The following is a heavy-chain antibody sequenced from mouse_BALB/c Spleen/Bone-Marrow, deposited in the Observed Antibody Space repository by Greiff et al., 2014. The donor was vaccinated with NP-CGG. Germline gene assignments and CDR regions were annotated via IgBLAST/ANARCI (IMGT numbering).Heavy chain of an antibody. J-gene: IGHJ2*01. D-gene: IGHD3-1*01. V-gene: IGHV14-3*02. Sequence: EVKLQESGAELVKPGASVKLSCTASGFNIKDTYIHWVKQRPGQGLEWIGRIDPANADTKYGPKFQGKATITADTSSNTVYLQFISLTSEDTAIYYCVRAARTFDYWGQGTTLTVSS. CDR3: VRAARTFDY. CDR2: IDPANADT. CDR1: GFNIKDTY.